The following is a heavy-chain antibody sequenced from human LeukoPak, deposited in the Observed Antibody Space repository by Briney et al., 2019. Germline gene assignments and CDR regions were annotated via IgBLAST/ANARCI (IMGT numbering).Heavy chain of an antibody. V-gene: IGHV3-53*01. D-gene: IGHD3-22*01. CDR2: IYSGGST. J-gene: IGHJ3*02. CDR3: AREVRSYYYDSSGYGSHDAFDI. Sequence: GGSLRLSCAASGFTVSSNYMSWVRQAPGGGLEWVTVIYSGGSTYYADSVKGRFTISRDDSKNTLYLQMNSLRAEDTAVYYCAREVRSYYYDSSGYGSHDAFDIWGQGTMVTVSS. CDR1: GFTVSSNY.